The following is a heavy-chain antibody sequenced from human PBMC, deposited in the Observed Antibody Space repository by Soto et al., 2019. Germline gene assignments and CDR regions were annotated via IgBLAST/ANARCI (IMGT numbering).Heavy chain of an antibody. J-gene: IGHJ4*02. CDR3: VKDWGYCSSSTCYAPRNHYFDS. CDR1: GFTFSDYW. CDR2: IKFDGSEK. V-gene: IGHV3-7*03. Sequence: PGGSLRLSCEASGFTFSDYWMSWVRQAPGKGPEWVANIKFDGSEKQYVDSVRGRFTISRDNSRSSLSLQMNSLRAGDTAVYYCVKDWGYCSSSTCYAPRNHYFDSWGQGTRVTVSS. D-gene: IGHD2-2*01.